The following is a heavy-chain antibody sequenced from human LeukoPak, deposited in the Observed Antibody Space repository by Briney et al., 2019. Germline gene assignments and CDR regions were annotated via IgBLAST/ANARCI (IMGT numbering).Heavy chain of an antibody. Sequence: KSSETLSLTCTVSGGSISSSSHSWGWIRQPPGKGLEWTGTIYYTGRTYYNPSPESRLTISVDTSKNQFSLKLTSVTAADTAIYYCAQSLGSGNWIGNWFDPWGQGTLVTVSS. CDR3: AQSLGSGNWIGNWFDP. D-gene: IGHD1-1*01. CDR2: IYYTGRT. CDR1: GGSISSSSHS. J-gene: IGHJ5*02. V-gene: IGHV4-39*01.